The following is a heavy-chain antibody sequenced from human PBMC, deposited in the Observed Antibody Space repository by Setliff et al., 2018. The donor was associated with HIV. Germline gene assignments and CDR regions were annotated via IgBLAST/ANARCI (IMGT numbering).Heavy chain of an antibody. D-gene: IGHD6-6*01. Sequence: GGSLRLSCAASGFRFSDYYMNWIRQAPGKGLEWISSISSSGRTIKYADSVKGRFTISRDNAKRSLYLQMNSLRVEDTAVYYCARDIPPEYPGFYLWGQGTVVTVSS. CDR3: ARDIPPEYPGFYL. CDR2: ISSSGRTI. V-gene: IGHV3-11*04. J-gene: IGHJ3*01. CDR1: GFRFSDYY.